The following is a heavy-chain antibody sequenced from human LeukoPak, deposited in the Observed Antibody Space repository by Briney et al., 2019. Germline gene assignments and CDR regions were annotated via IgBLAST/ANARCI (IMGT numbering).Heavy chain of an antibody. CDR2: IYTSGST. D-gene: IGHD1-1*01. CDR1: GGFISRYS. CDR3: ASGRAVWVPFDY. J-gene: IGHJ4*02. V-gene: IGHV4-4*07. Sequence: SETLSLTCTVSGGFISRYSWSWVGQPAGKGLEWIGRIYTSGSTNYNPSLKSRVTISVDTSKNQFSLKLSSVTAADTGVYYCASGRAVWVPFDYWGQGTLVTVSS.